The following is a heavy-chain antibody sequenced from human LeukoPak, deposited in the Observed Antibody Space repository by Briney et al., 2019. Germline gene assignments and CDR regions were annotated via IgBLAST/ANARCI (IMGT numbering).Heavy chain of an antibody. Sequence: LRLSCAASGFTFSSYVLSLVRQAPGKALEWLALIDWDDDKYYSTSLKTRLTISKDTSKNQVVLTMTNMDPVDTATYYCARNLLGATTAFDYWGQGTLVTVSS. V-gene: IGHV2-70*20. CDR1: GFTFSSYV. CDR2: IDWDDDK. CDR3: ARNLLGATTAFDY. J-gene: IGHJ4*02. D-gene: IGHD1-26*01.